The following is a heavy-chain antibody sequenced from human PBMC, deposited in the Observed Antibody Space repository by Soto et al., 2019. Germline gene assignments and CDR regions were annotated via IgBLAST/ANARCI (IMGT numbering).Heavy chain of an antibody. J-gene: IGHJ5*02. CDR3: ARVRMVRGEPTKRLSWFDP. CDR1: GGSISSGGYY. D-gene: IGHD3-10*01. CDR2: IYYSGST. V-gene: IGHV4-31*03. Sequence: SETLSLTCTVSGGSISSGGYYWSWIRQHPGKGLEWIGYIYYSGSTYYNPSLKSRVTISVDTSKNQFSLKLSSVTAADTAVYYCARVRMVRGEPTKRLSWFDPWGQGTLVTVSS.